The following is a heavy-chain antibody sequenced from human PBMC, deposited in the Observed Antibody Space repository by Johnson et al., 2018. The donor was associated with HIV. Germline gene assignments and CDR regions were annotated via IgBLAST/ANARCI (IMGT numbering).Heavy chain of an antibody. Sequence: VQLVESGGGLVQPGGSLRLSCAASGFTFSSYAMSWVRQAPGKGLEWVSTIVGSGGSTYYADSVKGRFTISRDNSKNSLYLQMNSLRAEDTAVYYCARATMSYKVWLQLSAAFDIWGQGTMVTVSS. J-gene: IGHJ3*02. D-gene: IGHD5-24*01. CDR3: ARATMSYKVWLQLSAAFDI. CDR2: IVGSGGST. V-gene: IGHV3-23*04. CDR1: GFTFSSYA.